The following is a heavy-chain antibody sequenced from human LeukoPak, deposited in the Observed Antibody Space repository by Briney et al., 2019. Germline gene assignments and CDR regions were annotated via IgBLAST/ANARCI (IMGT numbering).Heavy chain of an antibody. CDR3: ARSSSGWSFDY. Sequence: GESLKISCTGFGYSFTTYWIAWVRQMPGKGLEWMGIIHPADSDTRYSPSFQGQVTISADKSISTAYLQWSSLKASDTAMYYCARSSSGWSFDYWGQGTLVTVSS. CDR1: GYSFTTYW. CDR2: IHPADSDT. D-gene: IGHD6-19*01. J-gene: IGHJ4*02. V-gene: IGHV5-51*01.